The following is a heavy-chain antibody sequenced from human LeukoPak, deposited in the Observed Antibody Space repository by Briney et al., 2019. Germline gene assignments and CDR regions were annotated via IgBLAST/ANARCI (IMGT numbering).Heavy chain of an antibody. V-gene: IGHV1-69*13. CDR1: GGTFSSYA. CDR3: ARFNWNYAEYYFDY. J-gene: IGHJ4*02. CDR2: IIPIFGTA. Sequence: ASVKVSCKASGGTFSSYAISWVRQAPGQGLEWMGGIIPIFGTANYAQKFQGRVTITADESTSTSYMELSSLRSEDTAVYYCARFNWNYAEYYFDYWGQGTLVTVSS. D-gene: IGHD1-7*01.